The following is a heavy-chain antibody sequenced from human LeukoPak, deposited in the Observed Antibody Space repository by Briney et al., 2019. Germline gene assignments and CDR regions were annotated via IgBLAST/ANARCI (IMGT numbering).Heavy chain of an antibody. D-gene: IGHD3-10*01. V-gene: IGHV5-51*01. Sequence: GESLKISCKGSGYSFTSYWIGWVRPIPGKGLGWMGIIYPGDSDTRYSTSFQGQVTTSADKSTSTAYLQWSSRKASDTAMYYCARRGQGGAYWYLDLWGRGTLVTVSS. CDR1: GYSFTSYW. CDR2: IYPGDSDT. J-gene: IGHJ2*01. CDR3: ARRGQGGAYWYLDL.